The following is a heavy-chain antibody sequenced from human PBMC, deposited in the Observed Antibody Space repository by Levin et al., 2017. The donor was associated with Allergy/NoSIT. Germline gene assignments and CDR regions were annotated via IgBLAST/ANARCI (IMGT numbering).Heavy chain of an antibody. J-gene: IGHJ4*02. Sequence: QSGGSLRLSCAASGFTFSSYAISWVRQAPGKGLEWVSAISGSGGNTYYADSVKGRFTISRDNSRNTLYLQMNSLRAEDTAVYYCAKADRDDYGDPYYWGQGTLVTVSS. V-gene: IGHV3-23*01. CDR1: GFTFSSYA. CDR3: AKADRDDYGDPYY. CDR2: ISGSGGNT. D-gene: IGHD4-17*01.